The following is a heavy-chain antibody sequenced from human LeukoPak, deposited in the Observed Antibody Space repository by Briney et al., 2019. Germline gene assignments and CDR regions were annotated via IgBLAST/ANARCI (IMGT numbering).Heavy chain of an antibody. V-gene: IGHV1-18*01. J-gene: IGHJ6*02. CDR1: GYTYTSHG. CDR2: IRAYNRNT. D-gene: IGHD5-18*01. CDR3: ARDTAVAYYGMDV. Sequence: ASVKVSCKASGYTYTSHGISWVRQAPGQGLEWMGWIRAYNRNTNYAQKFQDRVTMTTDSSTTTAYMELRSLTSDDTALYYCARDTAVAYYGMDVWGQGTTVTVSS.